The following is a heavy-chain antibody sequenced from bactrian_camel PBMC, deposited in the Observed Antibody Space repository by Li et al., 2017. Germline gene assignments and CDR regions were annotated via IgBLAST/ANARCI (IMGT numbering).Heavy chain of an antibody. J-gene: IGHJ4*01. CDR2: IHTGGGVE. Sequence: QVQLVESGGGSVQAGGSLRPSCGASGSIYGDACVGWLRQIPGKEREVVAAIHTGGGVEYYADSVKGRFAISQDNAKNTMYLQMDSLKPEDTAAYYCAAKSECPPPDVPGVLTRDPFNTGARGPRSPSP. CDR1: GSIYGDAC. CDR3: AAKSECPPPDVPGVLTRDPFNT. V-gene: IGHV3S54*01. D-gene: IGHD1*01.